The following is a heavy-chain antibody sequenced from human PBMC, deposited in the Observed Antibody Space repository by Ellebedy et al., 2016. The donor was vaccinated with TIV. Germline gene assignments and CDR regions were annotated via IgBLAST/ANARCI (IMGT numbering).Heavy chain of an antibody. Sequence: GGSLRLSXAASGFTFSSYGMHWVRQAPGKGLEWVALIRYDGSNKYYADSMKGRFIISRDNSKNTLYLQMNSLRAEDTAVYYCARDLGGEFDYWGQGSLLTVSS. CDR1: GFTFSSYG. CDR3: ARDLGGEFDY. D-gene: IGHD3-10*01. CDR2: IRYDGSNK. J-gene: IGHJ4*02. V-gene: IGHV3-30*02.